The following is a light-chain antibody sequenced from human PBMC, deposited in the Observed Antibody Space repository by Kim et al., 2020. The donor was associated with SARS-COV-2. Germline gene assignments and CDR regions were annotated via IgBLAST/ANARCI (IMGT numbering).Light chain of an antibody. J-gene: IGLJ3*02. CDR3: QAWDSTTGV. CDR2: QDN. V-gene: IGLV3-1*01. Sequence: SYELTQPPSVSVSPGQTASITCSGDKLGDKYTCWYQQKPGQSPVLVIYQDNKRPSGIPDRFSGSNSGNTATLTISGTQAVDEADYYCQAWDSTTGVFAGGTQLTVL. CDR1: KLGDKY.